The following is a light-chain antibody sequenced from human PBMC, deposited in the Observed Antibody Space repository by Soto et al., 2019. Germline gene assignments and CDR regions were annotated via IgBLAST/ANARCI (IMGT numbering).Light chain of an antibody. CDR2: DAA. V-gene: IGKV1-5*01. J-gene: IGKJ2*01. Sequence: DIQMTQSPSTLSASGGGRDTITCRASQSVSIWLAWYEKKPGKAPRLLIYDAASLKTGVPSRFSGSGSGTNFTLTISSLQPDDFATYCCQYDSSFGQGTKVDNK. CDR1: QSVSIW. CDR3: QYDSS.